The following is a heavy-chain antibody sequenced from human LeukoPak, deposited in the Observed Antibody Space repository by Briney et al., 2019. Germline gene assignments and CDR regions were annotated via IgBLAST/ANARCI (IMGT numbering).Heavy chain of an antibody. CDR2: MNPNSGNT. CDR1: GYTFTSYD. J-gene: IGHJ5*02. V-gene: IGHV1-8*01. CDR3: AREGPRYCSSTSCGWFDH. D-gene: IGHD2-2*01. Sequence: ASVKVSCKASGYTFTSYDIDWVRQATGQGLEWMGWMNPNSGNTGYAQKFQGRVTMTRNTSISTAYMELSSLRSEDTAVYYCAREGPRYCSSTSCGWFDHWGQGTLVTVSS.